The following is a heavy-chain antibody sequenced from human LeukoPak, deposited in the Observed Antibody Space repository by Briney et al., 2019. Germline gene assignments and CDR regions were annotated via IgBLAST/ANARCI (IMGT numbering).Heavy chain of an antibody. D-gene: IGHD5-24*01. V-gene: IGHV4-61*08. J-gene: IGHJ1*01. CDR3: ARENGLTPTDGFQH. Sequence: PSETLSLTCTVSGGSISSGDYYWSWIRQPPGKGLEWIGYIYYSGSTNYNPSLKSRVTMSVDTSKNQFSLKLSSVTAADTAVYYCARENGLTPTDGFQHWGQGTLVTVSS. CDR1: GGSISSGDYY. CDR2: IYYSGST.